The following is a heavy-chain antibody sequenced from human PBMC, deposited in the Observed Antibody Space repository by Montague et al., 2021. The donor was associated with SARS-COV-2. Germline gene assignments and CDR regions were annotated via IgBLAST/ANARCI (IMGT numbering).Heavy chain of an antibody. CDR3: ARSSIPGAHRFDY. CDR1: GGSISSSNW. CDR2: IYHSGNT. Sequence: SETLSLTCAVSGGSISSSNWWSWVRQPPGKGLEWIGEIYHSGNTNYNPFLQSRFTISVDKSKNQFSLRLSSVTAADTAVYYCARSSIPGAHRFDYWGQGTLVTVSS. V-gene: IGHV4-4*02. J-gene: IGHJ4*02. D-gene: IGHD3-10*01.